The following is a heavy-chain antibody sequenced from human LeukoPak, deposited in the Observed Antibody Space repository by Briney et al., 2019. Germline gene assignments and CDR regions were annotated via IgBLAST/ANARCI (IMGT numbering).Heavy chain of an antibody. Sequence: GGSLRLSCAASGFTFSSYSMNWVRQAPGKGLEWVSSISSSSSYIYYADSVKGRFTISRDNAKNSLYLQMNSLRAEDTAVYYCASTLKRWLQLEGYFDYWGQGTLVTVSS. J-gene: IGHJ4*02. CDR3: ASTLKRWLQLEGYFDY. CDR1: GFTFSSYS. D-gene: IGHD5-24*01. CDR2: ISSSSSYI. V-gene: IGHV3-21*01.